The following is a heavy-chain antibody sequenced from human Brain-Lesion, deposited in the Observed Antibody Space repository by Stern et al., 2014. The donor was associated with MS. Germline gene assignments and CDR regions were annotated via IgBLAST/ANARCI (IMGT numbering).Heavy chain of an antibody. Sequence: VQLEESGPGLVKPSQTLSLSCTVSGGSISSGGYYWSWIRQPAGKGLEWIGRIFNSGSTSYNPSLKSRVTLSIDTSPNQSSTRLNSMTAADTAVYYCARGRVVPGFQYYATDVWGQGTTVIVSS. J-gene: IGHJ6*02. D-gene: IGHD2-2*01. CDR3: ARGRVVPGFQYYATDV. CDR1: GGSISSGGYY. CDR2: IFNSGST. V-gene: IGHV4-61*02.